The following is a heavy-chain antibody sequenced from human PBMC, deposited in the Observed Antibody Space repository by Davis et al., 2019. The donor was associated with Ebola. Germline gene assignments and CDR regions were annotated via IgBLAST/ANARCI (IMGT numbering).Heavy chain of an antibody. V-gene: IGHV3-7*01. CDR2: IKQDGSEK. D-gene: IGHD2-2*01. CDR3: ARAGWDIVVVPAAHHTFDY. Sequence: GGSLRLSCAATGFTVSDNYMTWVRQAPGKGLEWVANIKQDGSEKYYVDSVKGRFTISRDNAKNSLYLQMNSLRAEDTAVYYCARAGWDIVVVPAAHHTFDYWGQGTLVTVSS. CDR1: GFTVSDNY. J-gene: IGHJ4*02.